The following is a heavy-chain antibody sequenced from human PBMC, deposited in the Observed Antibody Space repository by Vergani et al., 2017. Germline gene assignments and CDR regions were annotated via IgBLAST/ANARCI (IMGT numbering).Heavy chain of an antibody. J-gene: IGHJ5*02. Sequence: QVQLQQWGAGLLKPSETLSLTCAVYGGSFSGYYWSWIRQPPGKGLEWIGEINHSGSTNYNPSLKSRVTISVDTSKNQFSLKLSSVTAADTAVYYCAGEYSNYVGPGGQGTLVTVSS. CDR3: AGEYSNYVGP. CDR2: INHSGST. V-gene: IGHV4-34*01. D-gene: IGHD4-11*01. CDR1: GGSFSGYY.